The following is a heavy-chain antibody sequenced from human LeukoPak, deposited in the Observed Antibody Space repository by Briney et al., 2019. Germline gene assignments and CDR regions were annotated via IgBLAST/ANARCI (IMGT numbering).Heavy chain of an antibody. J-gene: IGHJ4*02. Sequence: SETLSLTCTVSGGSIISYYWDWIRQPPGEGLEWVGYIHSSGTTHYSPSLESRVTMSVDTAKNQFSLKLTSVSAADTAVYYCARHHRSGYGGTHFDYWGQGTLVTVSS. CDR1: GGSIISYY. CDR3: ARHHRSGYGGTHFDY. V-gene: IGHV4-4*09. CDR2: IHSSGTT. D-gene: IGHD3-22*01.